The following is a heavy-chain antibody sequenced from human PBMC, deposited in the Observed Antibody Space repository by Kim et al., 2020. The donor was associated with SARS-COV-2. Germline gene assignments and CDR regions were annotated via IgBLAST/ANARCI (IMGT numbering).Heavy chain of an antibody. J-gene: IGHJ4*02. Sequence: GGSLRLSCAASGFTFSSYSMNWVRQAPGKGLEWVSYISSSSSTIYYADSVKGRFTISRDNAKNSLYLQMNSLRDEDTAVYYCAREYYYDSSGYYPLPRYYFDYWGQGTLVTVSS. D-gene: IGHD3-22*01. CDR3: AREYYYDSSGYYPLPRYYFDY. CDR1: GFTFSSYS. CDR2: ISSSSSTI. V-gene: IGHV3-48*02.